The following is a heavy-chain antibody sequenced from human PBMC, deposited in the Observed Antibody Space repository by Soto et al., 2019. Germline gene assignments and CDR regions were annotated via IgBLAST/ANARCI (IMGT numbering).Heavy chain of an antibody. J-gene: IGHJ6*02. D-gene: IGHD2-15*01. Sequence: SDTLSLTCTVSGGSISSIGHYWVWVRQPPGKGLEWIGTIHFSGDAYYNPSLKSRVTISVDTSKSQFSLKLNSVTAADTALYYCSRHYCSGGSCYYYGMDVWGQGTTVT. CDR2: IHFSGDA. V-gene: IGHV4-39*01. CDR1: GGSISSIGHY. CDR3: SRHYCSGGSCYYYGMDV.